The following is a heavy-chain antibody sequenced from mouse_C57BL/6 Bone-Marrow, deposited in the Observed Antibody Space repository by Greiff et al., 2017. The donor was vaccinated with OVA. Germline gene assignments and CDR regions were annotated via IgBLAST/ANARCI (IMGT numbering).Heavy chain of an antibody. D-gene: IGHD4-1*01. CDR2: ISNGGGST. V-gene: IGHV5-12*01. J-gene: IGHJ4*01. Sequence: EVKVVESGGGLVQPGGSLKLSCAASGFTFSDYYMYWVRQTPEKRLEWVAYISNGGGSTYYPDTVKGRFTISRDNAKNTLYLQMSRLKSEDTAMYYCARQGTGFYAMDYWGQGTSVTVSS. CDR3: ARQGTGFYAMDY. CDR1: GFTFSDYY.